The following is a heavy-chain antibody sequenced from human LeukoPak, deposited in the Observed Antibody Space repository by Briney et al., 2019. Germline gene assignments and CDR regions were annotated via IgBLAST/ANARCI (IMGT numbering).Heavy chain of an antibody. Sequence: SVKVSCKASGGTFTNYAITWVRQAPGQGLEWMGGIVPGFDTTDYAQRFQDRLIITADESTTTAYMELSSLRSEDTAMYYCAKGVANLDYWGQGTLVTASS. J-gene: IGHJ4*02. D-gene: IGHD5-12*01. CDR3: AKGVANLDY. CDR1: GGTFTNYA. V-gene: IGHV1-69*01. CDR2: IVPGFDTT.